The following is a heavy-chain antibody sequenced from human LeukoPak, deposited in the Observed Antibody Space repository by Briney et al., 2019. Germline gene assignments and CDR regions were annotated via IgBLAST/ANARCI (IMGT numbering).Heavy chain of an antibody. CDR3: TRDSYDFDSNGSVDI. CDR2: IYDNGYT. J-gene: IGHJ3*02. V-gene: IGHV3-53*01. CDR1: GLTVNRNY. Sequence: GGSLRLSCAVSGLTVNRNYMSWVRQAPGQGLEWVSVIYDNGYTYYADSVKGRFTISRDDAKSTLYLQMNSLRVEDTAVYYCTRDSYDFDSNGSVDIWGQGTMVTVSP. D-gene: IGHD3-22*01.